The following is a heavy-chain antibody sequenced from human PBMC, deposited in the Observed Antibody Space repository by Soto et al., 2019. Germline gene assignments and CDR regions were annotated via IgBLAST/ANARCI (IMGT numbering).Heavy chain of an antibody. CDR3: ARGDSSQYYYYYYGMDV. V-gene: IGHV1-8*01. CDR1: GYTFTSYD. Sequence: QVQLVQSGAEGKKPGASVKVSCKASGYTFTSYDINWLRQATGQGLEWMGGMNPNSGNTGYAQKFQGRVTMTRNTSKSTAYMELSSLRSEDTAVYYCARGDSSQYYYYYYGMDVWGQGTTVTVSS. D-gene: IGHD6-13*01. J-gene: IGHJ6*02. CDR2: MNPNSGNT.